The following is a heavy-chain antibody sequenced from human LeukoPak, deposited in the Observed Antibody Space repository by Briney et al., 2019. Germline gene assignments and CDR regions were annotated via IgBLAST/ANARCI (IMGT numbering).Heavy chain of an antibody. CDR3: ARQSIAVAGKKDSHDY. V-gene: IGHV4-39*01. CDR2: IYYSGST. D-gene: IGHD6-19*01. CDR1: GGSISSSSYY. J-gene: IGHJ4*02. Sequence: SETLSLTCTVSGGSISSSSYYWGWIRQPPGKGLEWIGRIYYSGSTYYNPSLKSRVTISVDTSKNQFSLKLSSVTAADTAVYYCARQSIAVAGKKDSHDYWGQGTLVTVSS.